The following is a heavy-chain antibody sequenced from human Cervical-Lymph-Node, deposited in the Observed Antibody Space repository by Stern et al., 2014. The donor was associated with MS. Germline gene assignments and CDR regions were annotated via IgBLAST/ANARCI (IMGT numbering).Heavy chain of an antibody. CDR2: IYYSGST. D-gene: IGHD3-16*02. V-gene: IGHV4-61*01. J-gene: IGHJ4*02. CDR1: GGSVSSGSYY. Sequence: QVQLVQSGPGLVKPSETLSLTCTVSGGSVSSGSYYWSWIRQPPGKGLEWIGYIYYSGSTNYNPSLKSRVTISVDTSKNQFSLKLSSVTAADTAVYYCARSMITFGGVIPFDYWGQGTLVTVSS. CDR3: ARSMITFGGVIPFDY.